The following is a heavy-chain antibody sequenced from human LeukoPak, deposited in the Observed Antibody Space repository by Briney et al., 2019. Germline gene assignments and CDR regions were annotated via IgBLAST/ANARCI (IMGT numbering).Heavy chain of an antibody. CDR1: GGTFSSYA. D-gene: IGHD3-9*01. Sequence: GASVKVSXKASGGTFSSYAISWVRQAPGQGLEWMGRIIPIFGTANYAQKFQGRVTITTDESASTAYMELSSLRSEDTAVYYCARELRYFDWLLDYWGPGTLVTVSS. CDR3: ARELRYFDWLLDY. J-gene: IGHJ4*02. V-gene: IGHV1-69*05. CDR2: IIPIFGTA.